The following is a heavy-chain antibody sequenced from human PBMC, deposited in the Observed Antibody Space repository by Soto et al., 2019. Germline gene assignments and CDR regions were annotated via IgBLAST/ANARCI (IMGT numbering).Heavy chain of an antibody. Sequence: PSETLSLTCAVYGGSLSGYYWSWIRQPPGKGLEWIGEINHSGSTNYNPSLKSRVTISVDTSKNQFSLKLSSVTAADTAVYYCARGSGVVPAAIMGYNWFDPWGQGTLVTVSS. D-gene: IGHD2-2*01. V-gene: IGHV4-34*01. CDR2: INHSGST. CDR3: ARGSGVVPAAIMGYNWFDP. CDR1: GGSLSGYY. J-gene: IGHJ5*02.